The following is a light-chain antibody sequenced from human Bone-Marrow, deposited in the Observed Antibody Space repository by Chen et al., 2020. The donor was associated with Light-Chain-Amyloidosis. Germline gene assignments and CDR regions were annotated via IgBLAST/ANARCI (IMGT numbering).Light chain of an antibody. J-gene: IGLJ3*02. CDR3: QVWDRSSDRPV. V-gene: IGLV3-21*02. CDR2: DDS. Sequence: SYVLTQPSSVSVAPGQTAMIACGGNNIGSTSVHWYQQTPGQAPLLVVYDDSDRPSGIPERLSGSNSGNTPTLTISRVEAGDEADYYCQVWDRSSDRPVFGGGTKLTVL. CDR1: NIGSTS.